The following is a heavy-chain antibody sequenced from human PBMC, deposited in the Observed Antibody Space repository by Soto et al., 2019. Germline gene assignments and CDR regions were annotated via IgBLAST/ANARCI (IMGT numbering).Heavy chain of an antibody. D-gene: IGHD3-3*01. CDR2: VYDSGHT. J-gene: IGHJ4*02. Sequence: PSETLSLTCTVSGGSFNTGGYYWSWVRQRPEKGLEWIGYVYDSGHTHYNPSLKSRPAISLDTSKSQFSLKLSSVTAADTALYFCARMSFGAFDYWGQGILVTVSS. V-gene: IGHV4-31*03. CDR1: GGSFNTGGYY. CDR3: ARMSFGAFDY.